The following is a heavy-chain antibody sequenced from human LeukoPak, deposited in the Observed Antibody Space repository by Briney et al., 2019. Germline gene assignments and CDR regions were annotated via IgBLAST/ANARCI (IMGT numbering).Heavy chain of an antibody. D-gene: IGHD3-22*01. CDR3: ARAKAWYYDSSGYY. J-gene: IGHJ4*02. CDR2: IKQDGGEK. V-gene: IGHV3-7*01. CDR1: GFTFSNAW. Sequence: GGSLRLSCAASGFTFSNAWMSWVRQAPGKGLEWVANIKQDGGEKYYVDSVKGRFTISRDNAKNSLYLQMNSLRAEDTAVYYCARAKAWYYDSSGYYWGQGTLVTVSS.